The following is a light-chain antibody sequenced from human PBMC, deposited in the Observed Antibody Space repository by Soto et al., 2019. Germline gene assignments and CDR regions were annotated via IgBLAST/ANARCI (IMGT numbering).Light chain of an antibody. J-gene: IGLJ2*01. Sequence: QSVLTQPPSVSGAPGQRVTISCTGSSSNIGAGYDVHWYQQLPGRAPKLLIYGNTNRPSGVPDRFSGSKSGTSAPLAITELQAEDEADYYCLSFDSSLSVVFGGGTKLTVL. V-gene: IGLV1-40*01. CDR1: SSNIGAGYD. CDR2: GNT. CDR3: LSFDSSLSVV.